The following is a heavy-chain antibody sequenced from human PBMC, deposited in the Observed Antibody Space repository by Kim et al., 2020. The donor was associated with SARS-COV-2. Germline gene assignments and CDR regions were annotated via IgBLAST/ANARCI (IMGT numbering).Heavy chain of an antibody. J-gene: IGHJ1*01. CDR1: GGSVSSYY. Sequence: SETLSLTCTVSGGSVSSYYWSWIRQPPGKGLEWIGYIYYSGSTNYNPSLKSRVTISVDTSKNQFSLKLSSVTAADTAVYYCARADFDYGDFQHWGQG. CDR3: ARADFDYGDFQH. D-gene: IGHD4-17*01. V-gene: IGHV4-59*02. CDR2: IYYSGST.